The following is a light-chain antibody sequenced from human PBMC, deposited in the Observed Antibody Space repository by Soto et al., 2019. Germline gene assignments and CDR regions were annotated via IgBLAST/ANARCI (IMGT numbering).Light chain of an antibody. V-gene: IGKV3-15*01. J-gene: IGKJ3*01. CDR1: QSFSST. Sequence: EIFMTQAPPTRSVYPRERATLSCRARQSFSSTLAWYQQKPGQAPRLLIFAASTRPTGIPARFSGSGSGTEFTLTISSLQSEDFAVYYCQQYNTWPRTFGPGTKVDIK. CDR2: AAS. CDR3: QQYNTWPRT.